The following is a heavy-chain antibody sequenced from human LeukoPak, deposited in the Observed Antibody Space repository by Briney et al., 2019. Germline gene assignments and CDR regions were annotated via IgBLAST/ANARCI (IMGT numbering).Heavy chain of an antibody. Sequence: GGSLRLSCGGSGFALKSYSLTWVRQAPGKGLEWVSSISSTSAYIHYADSVKGRFTISRDNVDNVVYLEMNGLRAEDTATYYCARVAVSGPTGWFDSWGQGTLVTVSS. CDR2: ISSTSAYI. V-gene: IGHV3-21*01. D-gene: IGHD2-8*02. CDR1: GFALKSYS. J-gene: IGHJ5*01. CDR3: ARVAVSGPTGWFDS.